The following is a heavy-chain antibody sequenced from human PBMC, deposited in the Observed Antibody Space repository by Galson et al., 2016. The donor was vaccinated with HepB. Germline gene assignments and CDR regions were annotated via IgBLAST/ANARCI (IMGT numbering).Heavy chain of an antibody. CDR3: AKRHEFCPPVGCSVDY. Sequence: SLRLSCAGSGFLFRGYGMHWVRQAPGKGLEWVAADSMDGRRKFYSDSVRGRFTISRDNSNNMLSLQMDSLRPDDTAVYYCAKRHEFCPPVGCSVDYWGQGTLVSVSS. D-gene: IGHD3-10*02. J-gene: IGHJ4*02. V-gene: IGHV3-30*18. CDR1: GFLFRGYG. CDR2: DSMDGRRK.